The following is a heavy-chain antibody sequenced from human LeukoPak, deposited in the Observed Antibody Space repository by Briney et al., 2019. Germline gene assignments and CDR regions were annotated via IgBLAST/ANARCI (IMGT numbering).Heavy chain of an antibody. Sequence: KPSETLSLTCTVSGGSISSYYWSWIRQPPGKGLEWIGYINTSGSTNYNPSLKRRVTISVDTSKNQFSLKLSSVTAADTAVYYCARVVYDYYYYYYMDVWGKGTTVTVSS. V-gene: IGHV4-4*09. CDR1: GGSISSYY. CDR2: INTSGST. D-gene: IGHD2-8*02. J-gene: IGHJ6*03. CDR3: ARVVYDYYYYYYMDV.